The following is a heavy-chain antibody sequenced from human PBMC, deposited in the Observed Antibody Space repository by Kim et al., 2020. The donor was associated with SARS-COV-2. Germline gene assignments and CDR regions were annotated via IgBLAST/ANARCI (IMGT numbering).Heavy chain of an antibody. D-gene: IGHD6-13*01. V-gene: IGHV3-53*01. CDR3: ARDKFITGIAAAAYYYGMDV. Sequence: RLTISRDNPKNTLYLQMNSLRAEDTAVYYCARDKFITGIAAAAYYYGMDVWGQGTTVTVSS. J-gene: IGHJ6*02.